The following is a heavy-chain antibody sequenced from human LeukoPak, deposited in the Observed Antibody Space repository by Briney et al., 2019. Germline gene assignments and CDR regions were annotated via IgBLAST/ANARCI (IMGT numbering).Heavy chain of an antibody. V-gene: IGHV4-34*01. J-gene: IGHJ4*03. Sequence: SETLSLTCAVSGGFFSGYYWSWIRQSPGRGLEWIGEINHSGDTNYNSSVKSRVTISVDTSKNQFSLKVRSLTAEDTAVYYCARGPTISETGYFDYWGQGTLVTVSS. CDR1: GGFFSGYY. CDR3: ARGPTISETGYFDY. D-gene: IGHD1-1*01. CDR2: INHSGDT.